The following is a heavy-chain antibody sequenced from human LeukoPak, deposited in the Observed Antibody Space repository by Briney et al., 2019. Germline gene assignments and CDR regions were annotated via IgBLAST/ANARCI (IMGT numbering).Heavy chain of an antibody. V-gene: IGHV3-30-3*01. CDR3: ARGQDFWSGPKGY. CDR2: ISYDGSNK. CDR1: GFTFSSYA. J-gene: IGHJ4*02. D-gene: IGHD3-3*01. Sequence: GGSLRLSCAASGFTFSSYAMHWVRQAPGKGLEWVAVISYDGSNKYYADSVKGRFTISRDNSKNTLYLRMNSLRAEDTAVYYCARGQDFWSGPKGYWGQGTLVTVSS.